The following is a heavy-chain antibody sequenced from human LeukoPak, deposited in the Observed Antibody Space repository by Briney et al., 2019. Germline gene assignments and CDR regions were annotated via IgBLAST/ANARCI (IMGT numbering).Heavy chain of an antibody. CDR1: GGSISSSSYY. D-gene: IGHD6-13*01. Sequence: SETLSLTCTVSGGSISSSSYYWGWIRQPPGKGLEWIGSIYYSGSTYYNPSLKSRVTISVDTSKNQFSLKLSSVTAADTAVYYCAREAWGSSCSDYWGQGTLATVSS. CDR3: AREAWGSSCSDY. CDR2: IYYSGST. J-gene: IGHJ4*02. V-gene: IGHV4-39*02.